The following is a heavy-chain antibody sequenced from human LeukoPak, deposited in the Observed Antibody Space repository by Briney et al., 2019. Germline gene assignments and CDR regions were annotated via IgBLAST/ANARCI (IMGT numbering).Heavy chain of an antibody. V-gene: IGHV3-7*03. CDR1: GFTSSSYW. CDR2: IKQDGSEK. Sequence: GGSLRLSCAASGFTSSSYWMSWVRQAPGKGLEWVANIKQDGSEKYYVDSVKGRFTISRDNAKNSLYLQMNSLRAEDTAVYYCARVEMATTGMFDYWGQGTLVTVSS. CDR3: ARVEMATTGMFDY. D-gene: IGHD5-24*01. J-gene: IGHJ4*02.